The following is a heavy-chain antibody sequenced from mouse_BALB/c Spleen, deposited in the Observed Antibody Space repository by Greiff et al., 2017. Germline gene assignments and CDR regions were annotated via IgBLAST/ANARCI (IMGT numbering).Heavy chain of an antibody. CDR3: NSSTTGSDYAMDY. CDR2: IDPANGDT. Sequence: EVQLQQSGAELVRSGASVKLSCTASGFNIKDNYMHWVKQRPEQGLEWIGWIDPANGDTEYAPKFQGKATMTADTSSNTAYLQLSSLTSEDTAVYYFNSSTTGSDYAMDYWGQGTSVTVSS. J-gene: IGHJ4*01. V-gene: IGHV14-4*02. CDR1: GFNIKDNY. D-gene: IGHD1-1*01.